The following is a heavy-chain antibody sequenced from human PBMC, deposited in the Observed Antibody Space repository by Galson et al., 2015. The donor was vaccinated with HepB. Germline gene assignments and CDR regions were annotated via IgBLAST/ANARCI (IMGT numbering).Heavy chain of an antibody. J-gene: IGHJ6*02. Sequence: SLRLSCAASGFTFSSYGMHWVRQAPGKGLEWVAVIWYDGSNKYYADSVKGRFTISRDNSKNTLYLQMNSLRAEDTAVYYCARARGYSYGYGRDVWGQGTTLTVSS. D-gene: IGHD5-18*01. CDR3: ARARGYSYGYGRDV. V-gene: IGHV3-33*08. CDR2: IWYDGSNK. CDR1: GFTFSSYG.